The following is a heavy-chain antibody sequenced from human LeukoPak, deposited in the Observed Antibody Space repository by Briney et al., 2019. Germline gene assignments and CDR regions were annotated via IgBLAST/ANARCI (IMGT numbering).Heavy chain of an antibody. CDR3: ARDRAREGITIFGVVKNAFDI. CDR1: GYTFTGYY. V-gene: IGHV1-2*02. D-gene: IGHD3-3*01. Sequence: SVKVSCKASGYTFTGYYMHWVRQAPGQGLEWMGWINPNSGGTNYAQKFQGRVTMTRDTSISTAYMELSRLRSDDTAVYYCARDRAREGITIFGVVKNAFDIWGQGTMVTVSS. CDR2: INPNSGGT. J-gene: IGHJ3*02.